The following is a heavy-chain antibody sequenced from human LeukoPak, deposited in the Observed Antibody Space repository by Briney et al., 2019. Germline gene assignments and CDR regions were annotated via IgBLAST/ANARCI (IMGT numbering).Heavy chain of an antibody. D-gene: IGHD3-3*01. CDR2: INPNSGGT. J-gene: IGHJ6*02. V-gene: IGHV1-2*06. CDR3: ARDQSGPSDGMDV. Sequence: ASVKVSCKASGYTFTGYYMHWVRQAPGQGLEWMGRINPNSGGTNYAQKFQGRVTMARDTSISTAYMELSRLRSDDTAVYYCARDQSGPSDGMDVWGQGTTVTVSS. CDR1: GYTFTGYY.